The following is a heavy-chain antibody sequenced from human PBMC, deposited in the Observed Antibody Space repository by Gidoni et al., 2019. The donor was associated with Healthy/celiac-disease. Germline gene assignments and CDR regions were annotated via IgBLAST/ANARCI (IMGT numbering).Heavy chain of an antibody. D-gene: IGHD3-22*01. Sequence: GGSTYYADSVTGRFTISRDNSKNTMYLQMNSLRAEDTAVYYCARSPAYYYDSSGYPAYYGMDVWGQGTTVTVSS. J-gene: IGHJ6*02. CDR3: ARSPAYYYDSSGYPAYYGMDV. V-gene: IGHV3-53*01. CDR2: GGST.